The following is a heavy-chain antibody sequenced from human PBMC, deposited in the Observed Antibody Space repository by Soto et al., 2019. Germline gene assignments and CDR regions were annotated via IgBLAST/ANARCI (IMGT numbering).Heavy chain of an antibody. V-gene: IGHV4-34*01. J-gene: IGHJ6*02. CDR3: ARGRGSYDILTGAPRGYYYYYGMDV. D-gene: IGHD3-9*01. Sequence: SETLSLTCAVYGGSSSSYYWSWIRQPPGKGLEWIGEINHSGSTNYNPSLKSRVTISVDTSKNQFSLKLSSVTAADTAVYYCARGRGSYDILTGAPRGYYYYYGMDVWGQGTTVTVSS. CDR1: GGSSSSYY. CDR2: INHSGST.